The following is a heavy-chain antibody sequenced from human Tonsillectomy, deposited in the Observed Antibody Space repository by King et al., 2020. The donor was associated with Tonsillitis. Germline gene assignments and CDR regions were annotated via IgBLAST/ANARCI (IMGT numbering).Heavy chain of an antibody. J-gene: IGHJ3*02. CDR2: IIPIFGTA. CDR1: GGTFSSYA. Sequence: QLVQSGAEVKKPGSSVKVSCKASGGTFSSYAISWVRQAPGQGLEWMGGIIPIFGTANYAQKFQGRVTITADESTSTAYMELSSLRSEDTAVYYCARDVKSYYDRSGYLDAFDIWGQGTMVTVSS. D-gene: IGHD3-22*01. CDR3: ARDVKSYYDRSGYLDAFDI. V-gene: IGHV1-69*01.